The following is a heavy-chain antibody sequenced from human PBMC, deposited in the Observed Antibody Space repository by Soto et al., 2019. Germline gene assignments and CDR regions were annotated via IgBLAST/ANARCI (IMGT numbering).Heavy chain of an antibody. CDR3: ARDARYSGYVYYYYYGMDV. CDR2: IYYSGST. D-gene: IGHD5-12*01. CDR1: GGSISSYY. Sequence: SETLSLTCTVSGGSISSYYWSWIRQPPGKGLEWIGYIYYSGSTNYNPPLKSRVTISVDTSKNQFSLKLSSVTAADTAVYYCARDARYSGYVYYYYYGMDVWGQGTTVTVSS. V-gene: IGHV4-59*01. J-gene: IGHJ6*02.